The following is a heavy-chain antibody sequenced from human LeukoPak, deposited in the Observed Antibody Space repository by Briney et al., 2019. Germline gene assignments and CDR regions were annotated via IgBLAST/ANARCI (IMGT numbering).Heavy chain of an antibody. CDR3: ASILGGYSYGRLDY. CDR2: ISYDGSNK. Sequence: PGGSLRLSCAASGFTFSSYAMHWVRQAPGKGVEWVAVISYDGSNKYYADSVKGRFTISRDNSKNTLYLQMNSLRAEDTAVYYCASILGGYSYGRLDYWGQGTLVTVSS. D-gene: IGHD5-18*01. J-gene: IGHJ4*02. CDR1: GFTFSSYA. V-gene: IGHV3-30*04.